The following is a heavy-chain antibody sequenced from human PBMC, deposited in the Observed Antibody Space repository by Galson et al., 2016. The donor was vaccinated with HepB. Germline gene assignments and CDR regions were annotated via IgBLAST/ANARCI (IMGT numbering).Heavy chain of an antibody. J-gene: IGHJ4*02. V-gene: IGHV5-10-1*01. CDR1: GYSFTTYW. CDR3: ARHYNYSYAY. Sequence: QSGAEVTKPGESLRISCKASGYSFTTYWITWVRQIPGKGLEWLGTIDPSASYTNYNPSFRGHVTISIDKSIATAYLQRSSLTASDTAIYYCARHYNYSYAYWGQGALVTVSS. D-gene: IGHD3-10*01. CDR2: IDPSASYT.